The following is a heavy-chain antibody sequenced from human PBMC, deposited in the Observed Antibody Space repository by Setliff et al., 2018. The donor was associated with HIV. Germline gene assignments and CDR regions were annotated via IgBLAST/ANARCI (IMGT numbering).Heavy chain of an antibody. V-gene: IGHV1-69*13. Sequence: RASVKVSCKASGGTFRSHEISWVRQAPGQGLEWMGGIVPILNTGNYAPKFQGRVTITADESTTTAYMELSSLRSEDTAVYSRARIPNHRIGFDYWGQGTPVTVSS. CDR2: IVPILNTG. J-gene: IGHJ4*02. D-gene: IGHD2-15*01. CDR3: ARIPNHRIGFDY. CDR1: GGTFRSHE.